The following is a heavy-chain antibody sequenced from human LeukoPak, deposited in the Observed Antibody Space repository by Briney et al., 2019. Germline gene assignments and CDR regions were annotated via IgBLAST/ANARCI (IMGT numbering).Heavy chain of an antibody. V-gene: IGHV3-66*01. CDR1: GFTVSSNY. CDR3: AKWGKPLQGDY. D-gene: IGHD3-16*01. Sequence: GGSLRLSCAASGFTVSSNYMNWVRQAPGKGLEWVSVIYSGGSTYYADSVKGRFTISRDISKNMVYLQMNSLRAEDTAVYYCAKWGKPLQGDYWGQGTLVTVSS. J-gene: IGHJ4*02. CDR2: IYSGGST.